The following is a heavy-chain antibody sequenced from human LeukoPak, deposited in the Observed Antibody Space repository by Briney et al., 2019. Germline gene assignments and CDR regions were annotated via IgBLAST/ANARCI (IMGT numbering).Heavy chain of an antibody. Sequence: GGSLRLSCAASGVTFSNLWMTWVRQAPGKGLEWVANINPDGSVKNYVDSMKGRFTIPRDNAKNSLYLQMNSLRAEDTAVYYCTRDRGYNSFDYWGQGTLVTVSS. CDR1: GVTFSNLW. D-gene: IGHD3-10*01. V-gene: IGHV3-7*01. J-gene: IGHJ4*02. CDR3: TRDRGYNSFDY. CDR2: INPDGSVK.